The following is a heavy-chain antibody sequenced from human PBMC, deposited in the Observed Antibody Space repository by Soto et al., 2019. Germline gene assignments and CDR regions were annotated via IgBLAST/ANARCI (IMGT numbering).Heavy chain of an antibody. D-gene: IGHD2-15*01. J-gene: IGHJ5*02. CDR2: IYFTGST. CDR1: GDTVNNGDYF. CDR3: ARGGVVDVVGAFKGELDA. Sequence: PSETLSLTCTVSGDTVNNGDYFWSWSRQSPGKGLEWLGYIYFTGSTYYSPSLKSRLHISMDKSKNHFSLEMTSVTVADTAVYFCARGGVVDVVGAFKGELDAWGAGVLVTVSS. V-gene: IGHV4-30-4*01.